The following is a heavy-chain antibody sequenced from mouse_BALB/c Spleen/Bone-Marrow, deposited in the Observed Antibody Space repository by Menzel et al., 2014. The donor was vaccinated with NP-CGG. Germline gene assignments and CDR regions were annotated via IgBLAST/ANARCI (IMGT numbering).Heavy chain of an antibody. CDR3: ARDSFLITRALDY. CDR2: IWGDGST. J-gene: IGHJ4*01. V-gene: IGHV2-6-7*01. Sequence: QVQLKDSGPGLVAPSQSLSITCTVSGFSLTGYGVSWVRQPPGKGLEWLGMIWGDGSTDYNSALKSRLSISKDNSKSQVFLRVNSLQTEDIARYYCARDSFLITRALDYWGQGTSVTVSS. D-gene: IGHD2-4*01. CDR1: GFSLTGYG.